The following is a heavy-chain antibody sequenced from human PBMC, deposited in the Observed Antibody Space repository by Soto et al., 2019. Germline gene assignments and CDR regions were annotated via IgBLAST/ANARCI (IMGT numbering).Heavy chain of an antibody. V-gene: IGHV4-59*08. CDR1: GGSICSYY. J-gene: IGHJ4*02. D-gene: IGHD4-17*01. CDR3: ARHPHGAGTCVARWDYGGKNWFN. CDR2: IYYSGST. Sequence: SETLSLTCTVSGGSICSYYWSWIRQPPGKGLEWIGYIYYSGSTNYNPSLKSRVTISVDTSKNQFSLKLSSVTAADTAVYYCARHPHGAGTCVARWDYGGKNWFNWGQGTLVTLSS.